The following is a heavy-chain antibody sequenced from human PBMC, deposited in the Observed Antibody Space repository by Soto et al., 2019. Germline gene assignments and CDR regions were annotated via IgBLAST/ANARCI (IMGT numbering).Heavy chain of an antibody. Sequence: QVQLVQSGAEVKKPGASVKVSCKGSGYTFSRSGISWVRQAPGQGLEWMGWINGYNGNTNYTQKMQGRITMTTDTPTSTAYMELRSLRSDDTAVYYCARMGDVPYYYYGMDVWGQGTTVIVSS. CDR2: INGYNGNT. J-gene: IGHJ6*02. V-gene: IGHV1-18*01. CDR1: GYTFSRSG. CDR3: ARMGDVPYYYYGMDV. D-gene: IGHD3-16*01.